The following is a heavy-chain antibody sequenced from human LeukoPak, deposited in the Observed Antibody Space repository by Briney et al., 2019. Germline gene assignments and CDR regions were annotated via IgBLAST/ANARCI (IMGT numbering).Heavy chain of an antibody. D-gene: IGHD3-9*01. CDR3: ARALAQGGSFDLYYFDS. J-gene: IGHJ4*02. CDR1: GYSSTTYG. Sequence: ASVKVSCKTSGYSSTTYGLSWVRQAPGQGLQWMGWTYNTYTHYAETLRDRLTMTTDTSTSTSYLELRSLRSDDTAVYYCARALAQGGSFDLYYFDSWGQGSLVTVSS. CDR2: TYNTYT. V-gene: IGHV1-18*01.